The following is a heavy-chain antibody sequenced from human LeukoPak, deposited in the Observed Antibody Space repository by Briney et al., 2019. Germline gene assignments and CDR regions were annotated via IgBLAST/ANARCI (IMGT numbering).Heavy chain of an antibody. V-gene: IGHV1-18*01. Sequence: ASVKVSCKASGYTFTSYGISWVRQAPGQGLEWMGWISAYNGNTNYAQKLQGRVTMTADTSTSTAYMELRSLRSDDTAVYYCARVRVYYYDSSGYYPYYFDYWGQGTLVTVSS. CDR3: ARVRVYYYDSSGYYPYYFDY. D-gene: IGHD3-22*01. CDR1: GYTFTSYG. J-gene: IGHJ4*02. CDR2: ISAYNGNT.